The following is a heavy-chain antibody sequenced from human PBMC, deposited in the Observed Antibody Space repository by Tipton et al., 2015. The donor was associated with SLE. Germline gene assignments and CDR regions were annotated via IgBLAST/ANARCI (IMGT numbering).Heavy chain of an antibody. CDR2: VYYTGNT. Sequence: TLSLTCIVSGDSISSSSYYWGWIRQPPGKGLEWVGTVYYTGNTFYNPSLKSRVTISVDRSKNQFSLNLGSVTAADTAVYYCARDEYRYDATGYHLRGHFGFWGQGSLVAVSS. V-gene: IGHV4-39*07. CDR3: ARDEYRYDATGYHLRGHFGF. CDR1: GDSISSSSYY. D-gene: IGHD3-22*01. J-gene: IGHJ4*02.